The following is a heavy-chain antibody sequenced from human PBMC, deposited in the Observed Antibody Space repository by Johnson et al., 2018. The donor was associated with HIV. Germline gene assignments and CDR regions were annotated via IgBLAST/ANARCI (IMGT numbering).Heavy chain of an antibody. D-gene: IGHD3-22*01. CDR2: IYSGGST. J-gene: IGHJ3*02. CDR3: ARAWVNYYDSPDAFDI. CDR1: GFTVSNNY. Sequence: VQLVESGGGLIQPGGSLRLSCAASGFTVSNNYMSWVRQAPGKGLEWVSVIYSGGSTYYADSVKGRFTISRDNSKNTLYLQMNSLRAEDTAVYYCARAWVNYYDSPDAFDIWGQGTMVTVSS. V-gene: IGHV3-53*01.